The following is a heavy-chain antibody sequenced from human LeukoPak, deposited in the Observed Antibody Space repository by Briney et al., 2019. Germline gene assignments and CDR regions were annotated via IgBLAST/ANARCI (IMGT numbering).Heavy chain of an antibody. CDR1: GYTFTSYG. CDR3: ARPRGYSSGLNYFDY. D-gene: IGHD6-19*01. J-gene: IGHJ4*02. V-gene: IGHV1-18*01. CDR2: ISAYNGNT. Sequence: ASVKVSCKASGYTFTSYGISWVRQALGQGLEWMGWISAYNGNTNYAQKLQGRVTMTTDTSTSTAYMELRSLRSDDTAVYYCARPRGYSSGLNYFDYWGQGTLVTVSS.